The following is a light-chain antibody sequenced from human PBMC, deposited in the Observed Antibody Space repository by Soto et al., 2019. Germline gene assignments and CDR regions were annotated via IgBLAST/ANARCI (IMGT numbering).Light chain of an antibody. CDR3: QQSNNWPRT. CDR2: GTS. CDR1: QSVSTT. Sequence: EIVMTQSPATLSVSPGERATLSFRASQSVSTTLAWYQHKPGQAPRLLIYGTSTRATGIPARFSGSGSGTEFTLTISSLQSEDFAVYYCQQSNNWPRTFGQGTKVDIK. V-gene: IGKV3-15*01. J-gene: IGKJ1*01.